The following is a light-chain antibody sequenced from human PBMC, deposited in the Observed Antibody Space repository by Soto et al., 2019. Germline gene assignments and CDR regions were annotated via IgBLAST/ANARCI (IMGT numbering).Light chain of an antibody. CDR1: SGSIASNY. J-gene: IGLJ2*01. Sequence: NFMLTQPHSVSESPGKTVTIAWTDSSGSIASNYVQWYQQRPGSAPTTVIYEDNQRPSGVPDRFSGSIDSSSNSASLTISGLKTEDEADYYCQSYDSSNVVFGGGTKLTVL. CDR2: EDN. CDR3: QSYDSSNVV. V-gene: IGLV6-57*02.